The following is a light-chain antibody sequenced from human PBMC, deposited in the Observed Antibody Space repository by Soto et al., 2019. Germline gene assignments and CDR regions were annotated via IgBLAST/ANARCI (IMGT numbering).Light chain of an antibody. CDR1: QSVSSN. V-gene: IGKV3-15*01. J-gene: IGKJ1*01. Sequence: EIVMTQSPATLSVSPGKRATLSCRASQSVSSNLAWYQQKPGQAPRLLIYGASTRATGIPARFSGSGSGTEFTLTISSLQSEDFAVYYCQHQVTFGQGTKVEIK. CDR3: QHQVT. CDR2: GAS.